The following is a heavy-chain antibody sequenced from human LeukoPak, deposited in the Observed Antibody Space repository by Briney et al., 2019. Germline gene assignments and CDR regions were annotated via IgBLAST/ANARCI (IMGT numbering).Heavy chain of an antibody. CDR2: ITSSGSTI. Sequence: GGSLRLSCAASGFTFSSYEMNWVRQAPGKGWEWVSYITSSGSTIYYADSVKGRFTISRDNAKKSLYLQMNSLRAEDTAVYYCARDGVSIQPTLYYFDYWGQGTLVTVSS. D-gene: IGHD5-18*01. V-gene: IGHV3-48*03. CDR1: GFTFSSYE. J-gene: IGHJ4*02. CDR3: ARDGVSIQPTLYYFDY.